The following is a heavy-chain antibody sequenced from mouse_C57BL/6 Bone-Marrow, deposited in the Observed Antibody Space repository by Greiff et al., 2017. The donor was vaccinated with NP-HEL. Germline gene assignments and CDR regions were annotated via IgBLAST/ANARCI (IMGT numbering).Heavy chain of an antibody. D-gene: IGHD1-1*01. CDR2: FYPGSGSI. Sequence: VQLQQSGAELVKPGASVTLSCKASGYTFTEYTIHWVKQRSGQGLEWLGWFYPGSGSIKYNEKFKDQATLTADKSSSTVYMEISRLTSEDSAVYVCARHEYYYGGSVDWDYWGEGTTLTVAS. J-gene: IGHJ2*01. CDR1: GYTFTEYT. CDR3: ARHEYYYGGSVDWDY. V-gene: IGHV1-62-2*01.